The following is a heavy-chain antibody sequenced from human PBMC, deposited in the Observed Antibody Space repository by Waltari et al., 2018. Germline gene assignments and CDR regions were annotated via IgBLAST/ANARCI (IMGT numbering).Heavy chain of an antibody. D-gene: IGHD1-7*01. CDR1: GYSFSSGYY. CDR2: IYHSGST. CDR3: ARITGTTLDAFDI. Sequence: QVQLQESGPGLVKPSETLSLTCTVSGYSFSSGYYWGWLRQPPGKGLEWIGSIYHSGSTYYNPSLKSRVTISVDTSKNQFSLKLSSVTAADTAVYYCARITGTTLDAFDIWGQGTMVTVSS. V-gene: IGHV4-38-2*02. J-gene: IGHJ3*02.